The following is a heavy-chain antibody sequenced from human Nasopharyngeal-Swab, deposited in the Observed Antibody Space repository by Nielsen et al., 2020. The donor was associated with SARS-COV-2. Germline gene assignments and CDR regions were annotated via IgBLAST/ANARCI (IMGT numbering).Heavy chain of an antibody. V-gene: IGHV1-2*06. Sequence: ASVKVSCKASGYTFTGYYMHWVRQAPGQGLEWMGRINPNSGGTNYAQKFQGRVTMTRDTSISTAYMELSSPRSEDTAVYYCAAEGEYYGSGSRPGMDVWGQGTTVTVSS. CDR3: AAEGEYYGSGSRPGMDV. CDR1: GYTFTGYY. CDR2: INPNSGGT. J-gene: IGHJ6*02. D-gene: IGHD3-10*01.